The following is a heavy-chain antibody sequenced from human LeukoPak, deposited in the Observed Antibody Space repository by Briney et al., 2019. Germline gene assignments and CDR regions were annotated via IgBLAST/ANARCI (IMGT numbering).Heavy chain of an antibody. CDR1: GYTFTSFD. Sequence: GASVKVSCKASGYTFTSFDINWVRQATGQGLEWMGWMNPNSGVTDYAQKFQGRVTMTRDTSISTAYMELSSLRSEDTAVYYCARDGYCSSTSCEYYYYMDVWGKGTTVTVSS. CDR2: MNPNSGVT. J-gene: IGHJ6*03. V-gene: IGHV1-8*01. D-gene: IGHD2-2*01. CDR3: ARDGYCSSTSCEYYYYMDV.